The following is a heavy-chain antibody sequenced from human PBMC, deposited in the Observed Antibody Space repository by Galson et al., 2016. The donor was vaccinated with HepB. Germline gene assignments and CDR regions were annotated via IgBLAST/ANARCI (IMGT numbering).Heavy chain of an antibody. CDR3: AKDGLPGYCRGCGCYEDYYGMDV. V-gene: IGHV3-23*01. D-gene: IGHD2-15*01. CDR1: GFTFSSYA. Sequence: SLRLSCAASGFTFSSYAMTWVRKAPGKGLEWVAGISDSGDSAYSADSVKGRFTISRDNSKNTLYLQMNSLRAEDTAVYYCAKDGLPGYCRGCGCYEDYYGMDVWGNGTTVTVAS. J-gene: IGHJ6*04. CDR2: ISDSGDSA.